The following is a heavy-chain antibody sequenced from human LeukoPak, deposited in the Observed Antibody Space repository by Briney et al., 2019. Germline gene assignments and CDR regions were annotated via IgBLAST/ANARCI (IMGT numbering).Heavy chain of an antibody. D-gene: IGHD3-10*01. CDR3: ARDPYYYGSGSSPLVGFDY. V-gene: IGHV1-18*01. CDR2: ISAYNGNT. J-gene: IGHJ4*02. Sequence: ASVKVSCKASGYIFTHYYIHWVRQAPGQRLEWMGWISAYNGNTNYAQKLQGRVTMTTDTSTSTAYMELRSLRSDDTAVYYCARDPYYYGSGSSPLVGFDYWGQGTLVTVSS. CDR1: GYIFTHYY.